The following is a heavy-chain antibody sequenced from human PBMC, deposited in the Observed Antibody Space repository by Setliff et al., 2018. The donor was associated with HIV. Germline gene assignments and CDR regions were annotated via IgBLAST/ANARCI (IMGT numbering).Heavy chain of an antibody. D-gene: IGHD2-8*01. CDR3: ARGAPYCNHGVCHLFDY. J-gene: IGHJ4*01. CDR2: INHSGRA. V-gene: IGHV4-34*01. Sequence: KPSETLSLTCAVYGESFSGYYWTWIRQPAGKGLEWLGEINHSGRARYNPSLKSRVTILVDTSKNQFSLRLSSVTAADTAVYYCARGAPYCNHGVCHLFDYWGHGNRVTVSS. CDR1: GESFSGYY.